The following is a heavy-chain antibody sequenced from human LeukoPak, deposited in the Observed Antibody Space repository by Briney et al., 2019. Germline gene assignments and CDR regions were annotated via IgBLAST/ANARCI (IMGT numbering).Heavy chain of an antibody. CDR2: FDPEDGET. D-gene: IGHD2-2*01. CDR3: ATNRFVVVPGERYYYGMDV. CDR1: GYTLAELS. Sequence: ASVTVSCTVSGYTLAELSMHWVRQAPGKGLEWMGGFDPEDGETIYAQKFQGRVTMTEDTSTDTAYMELSSLRSEDTAVYYCATNRFVVVPGERYYYGMDVWGQGTTVTVSS. V-gene: IGHV1-24*01. J-gene: IGHJ6*02.